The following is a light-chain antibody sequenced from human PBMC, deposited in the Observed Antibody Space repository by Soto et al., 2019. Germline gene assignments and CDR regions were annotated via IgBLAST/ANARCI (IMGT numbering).Light chain of an antibody. Sequence: EIVMTQSPATLSVSPGERATLSCRASQSVSSNLAWYQQKPGQAPRLRIYGSSTRATGIPARFSGSRSGTEFTLTISSLQSEAFAVYYCQQYNNWPPTLGKGTKVEIK. CDR1: QSVSSN. CDR2: GSS. CDR3: QQYNNWPPT. V-gene: IGKV3-15*01. J-gene: IGKJ1*01.